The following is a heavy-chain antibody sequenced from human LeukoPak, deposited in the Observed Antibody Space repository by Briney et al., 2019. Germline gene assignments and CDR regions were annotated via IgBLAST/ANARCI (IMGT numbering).Heavy chain of an antibody. CDR2: VYYTVIS. V-gene: IGHV4-38-2*01. J-gene: IGHJ5*02. D-gene: IGHD1-1*01. CDR3: ARSGTNGTDHWFDP. CDR1: GVSISSGYY. Sequence: SETLSLTCGVSGVSISSGYYCALLRQPPGKVLEWVGRVYYTVISYYGPCLNRRVTISLDTSKNQRSLKLTSVTAADTAVYYCARSGTNGTDHWFDPWGQGTLVTVSS.